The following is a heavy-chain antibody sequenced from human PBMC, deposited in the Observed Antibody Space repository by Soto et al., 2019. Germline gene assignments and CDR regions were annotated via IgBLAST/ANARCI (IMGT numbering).Heavy chain of an antibody. CDR1: GGSISSYR. D-gene: IGHD1-7*01. Sequence: QVQLQESGPGLVRPSETLSLTCTVSGGSISSYRWSWIRQPAGKGLEWIGRLNTYGNTHYNPSLKSRVTVSVDTSRNQSFLTLRSVTAADSAVYHCGRESGETWDYEASWGQGTPVTVSS. J-gene: IGHJ5*02. CDR3: GRESGETWDYEAS. CDR2: LNTYGNT. V-gene: IGHV4-4*07.